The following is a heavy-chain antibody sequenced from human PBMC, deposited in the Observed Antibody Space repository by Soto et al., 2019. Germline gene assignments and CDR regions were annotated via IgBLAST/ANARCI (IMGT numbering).Heavy chain of an antibody. J-gene: IGHJ4*02. CDR2: IYNDGTYS. D-gene: IGHD3-10*01. CDR1: GFIFKMYW. V-gene: IGHV3-74*01. CDR3: TRGPRPISTGTGAY. Sequence: GGSLRLSCAASGFIFKMYWMHWVRQSPGKGLVWISRIYNDGTYSDYADSVGGRFTISRDNVNDTLYLQMNNLRAEDSGLYYCTRGPRPISTGTGAYWGQGTQVTVSS.